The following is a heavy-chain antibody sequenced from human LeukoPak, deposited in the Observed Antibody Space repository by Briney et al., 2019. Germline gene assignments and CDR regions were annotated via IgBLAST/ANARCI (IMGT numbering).Heavy chain of an antibody. D-gene: IGHD6-6*01. CDR1: GFTFSSYG. CDR2: IWYDGSNK. CDR3: ARGEATPAALDY. V-gene: IGHV3-33*01. J-gene: IGHJ4*02. Sequence: GGSLRLSCAASGFTFSSYGMHWVRQAPGKGLEWVAVIWYDGSNKYYADSVKGRFTISRDNSKNTLYLQMNSLRAEDTAVYYCARGEATPAALDYWGQGTLVTVSS.